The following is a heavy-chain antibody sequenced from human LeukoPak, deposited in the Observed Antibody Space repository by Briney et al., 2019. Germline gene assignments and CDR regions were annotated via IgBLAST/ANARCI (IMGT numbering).Heavy chain of an antibody. CDR2: MNPNSGNT. Sequence: RASVKVSCKASGYTFTSYDINWVRQATGQGLEWMGWMNPNSGNTGYAQKFQGRVTMTRNTSISTAYMELSSLRSEDTAVYYCAKDLGSGSYYVVSFDYWGQGTLVTVSS. V-gene: IGHV1-8*01. J-gene: IGHJ4*02. CDR1: GYTFTSYD. CDR3: AKDLGSGSYYVVSFDY. D-gene: IGHD1-26*01.